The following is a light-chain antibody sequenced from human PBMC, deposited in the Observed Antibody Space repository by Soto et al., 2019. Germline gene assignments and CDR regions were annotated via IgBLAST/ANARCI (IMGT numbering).Light chain of an antibody. CDR3: QQRFLT. CDR2: DAS. J-gene: IGKJ4*01. CDR1: HSVSNY. Sequence: EIVLTQSPATLSLSPGERATLSCRASHSVSNYLAWYQQRPGQAPRLLIYDASNRAAGIPARFSGSGSGTDFILTISSLEPEDFAVYYCQQRFLTFGGGTRVEIK. V-gene: IGKV3-11*01.